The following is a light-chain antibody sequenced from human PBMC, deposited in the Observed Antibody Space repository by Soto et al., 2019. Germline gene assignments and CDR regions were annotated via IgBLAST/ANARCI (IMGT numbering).Light chain of an antibody. CDR1: QDISNY. Sequence: QMTQSPSSLSASVGDRVTITCRASQDISNYLAWYQQKPGGAPKLLIYEASTLQSGVPSRFSGNGSGADFTLTISSLQPEDVAIYYCQKYNDAPRTFGQGTRVEMK. CDR2: EAS. V-gene: IGKV1-27*01. J-gene: IGKJ1*01. CDR3: QKYNDAPRT.